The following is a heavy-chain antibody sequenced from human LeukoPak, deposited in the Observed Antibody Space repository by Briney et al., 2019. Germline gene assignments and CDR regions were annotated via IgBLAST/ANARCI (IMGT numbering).Heavy chain of an antibody. CDR3: AKVSGGGLYYDGMDV. D-gene: IGHD1-14*01. Sequence: GGFLRLSCEGSAFIFSGHWMNWVRQAPGKGLEWVSVISGSGGTTYYADSVKGRFTISRDSSKNTLYLQMNSLRAEDTAVYYCAKVSGGGLYYDGMDVWGQGTTVTVSS. J-gene: IGHJ6*02. CDR1: AFIFSGHW. CDR2: ISGSGGTT. V-gene: IGHV3-23*01.